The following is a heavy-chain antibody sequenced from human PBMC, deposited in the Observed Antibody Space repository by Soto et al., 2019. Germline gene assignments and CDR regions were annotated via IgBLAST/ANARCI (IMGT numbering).Heavy chain of an antibody. J-gene: IGHJ4*02. D-gene: IGHD6-25*01. CDR1: VPNLSNAW. CDR2: IKSKTDGGTT. V-gene: IGHV3-15*07. Sequence: GGSLRLSGAASVPNLSNAWLNWFRLDPGKGLEWVGRIKSKTDGGTTDYAAPVKGRFTISRDDSKNTLYLQMNSLKTEDTAVYYCTTTLHDTAATVSDYLGQENVLTISS. CDR3: TTTLHDTAATVSDY.